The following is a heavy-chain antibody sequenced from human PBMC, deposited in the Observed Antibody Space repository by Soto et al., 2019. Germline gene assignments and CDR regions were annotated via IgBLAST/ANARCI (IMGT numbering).Heavy chain of an antibody. D-gene: IGHD3-10*01. CDR1: GGSISPYY. V-gene: IGHV4-59*01. CDR3: ARRWSGTDY. CDR2: VHYSGTT. Sequence: QVQLQESGPGLVKPSETLILTCTVSGGSISPYYWNWIRQPPGKGLEWIAYVHYSGTTSYNPSLKSRVTISLDTSNNQCSLTLSSVTAADTAVYYCARRWSGTDYWGQGTVVTVSS. J-gene: IGHJ4*02.